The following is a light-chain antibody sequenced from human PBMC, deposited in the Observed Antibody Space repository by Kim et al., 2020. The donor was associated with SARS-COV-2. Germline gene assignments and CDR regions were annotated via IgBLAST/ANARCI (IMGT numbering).Light chain of an antibody. CDR3: CSYVV. CDR1: SSDVGSYNL. V-gene: IGLV2-23*02. Sequence: QSALTQPASVSGSPGQSITISCTGTSSDVGSYNLVSWYQQHPGKAPKLMIYEVSKRPSGVSTRFSGSKSGNTASLTISGLQAEDEADYYCCSYVVFG. CDR2: EVS. J-gene: IGLJ2*01.